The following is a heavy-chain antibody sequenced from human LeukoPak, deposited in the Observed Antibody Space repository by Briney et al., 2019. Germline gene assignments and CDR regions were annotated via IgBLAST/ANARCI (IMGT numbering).Heavy chain of an antibody. V-gene: IGHV3-23*01. D-gene: IGHD6-19*01. CDR1: GSSFSSYA. CDR2: MSGTDSST. CDR3: AKSYRRIAVTGYFDY. J-gene: IGHJ4*02. Sequence: GGSLRLSCAASGSSFSSYAMSWVRQAPGKGLEWVSAMSGTDSSTYYADSVKGRFTIARDNSKNTLYLQMKRLRAEDSAVYYCAKSYRRIAVTGYFDYWGQGTLVTVSS.